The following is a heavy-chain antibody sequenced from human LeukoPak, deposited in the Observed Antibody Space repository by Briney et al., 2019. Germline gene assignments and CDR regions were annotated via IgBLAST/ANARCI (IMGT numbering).Heavy chain of an antibody. CDR2: IYYSGST. CDR1: GGSLSSGGYY. Sequence: SQTLSLTCTVSGGSLSSGGYYWSWIRQHPGTGLEWIGYIYYSGSTYYNPSLKSRVTISVDTSKNQFSLKLSSVTAADTAVYYCARDSAAMVHSYYYYGMDVWGQGTTVTVSS. CDR3: ARDSAAMVHSYYYYGMDV. D-gene: IGHD5-18*01. J-gene: IGHJ6*02. V-gene: IGHV4-31*03.